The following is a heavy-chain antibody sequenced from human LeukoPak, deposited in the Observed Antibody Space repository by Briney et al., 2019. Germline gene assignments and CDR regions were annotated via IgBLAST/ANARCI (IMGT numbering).Heavy chain of an antibody. CDR1: GGSISSHY. V-gene: IGHV4-59*11. CDR3: XXXXFXXGYSWFDY. D-gene: IGHD3-3*01. Sequence: SETLSLTRTVSGGSISSHYWSWIRQPPGKGLEWIGYIYYSGSTNYNPSLKSRVTISVDTSKNQFSLKLSSVTAADTAVYYXXXXXFXXGYSWFDYWGQGTLVTVSS. J-gene: IGHJ4*02. CDR2: IYYSGST.